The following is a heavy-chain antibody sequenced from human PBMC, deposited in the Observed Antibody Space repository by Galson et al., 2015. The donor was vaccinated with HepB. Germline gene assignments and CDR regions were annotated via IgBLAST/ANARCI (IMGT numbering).Heavy chain of an antibody. CDR3: ASGWLQHFDY. CDR1: GGTFSSYA. D-gene: IGHD5-24*01. Sequence: SCKASGGTFSSYAISWVRQAPGQGLEWMGGIIPIFGTAKYAQKFQGRVTITAYESTSTAYMELSSLRSEDTAVYYCASGWLQHFDYWGQGTLVTVSS. J-gene: IGHJ4*02. V-gene: IGHV1-69*01. CDR2: IIPIFGTA.